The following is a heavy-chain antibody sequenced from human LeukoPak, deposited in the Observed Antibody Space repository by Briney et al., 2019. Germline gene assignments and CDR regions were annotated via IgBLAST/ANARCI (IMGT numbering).Heavy chain of an antibody. Sequence: ASVKVSCKASGYTFTGYYMHWVRQAPGQGLEWMGWINPNSGGTNYAQKFQGRVTMTRDTSISTAYMELSRLRSDDTAVYYCARGKEYYYGSGSQRGPDWFDPWGQGTLVTVSS. J-gene: IGHJ5*02. CDR3: ARGKEYYYGSGSQRGPDWFDP. V-gene: IGHV1-2*02. D-gene: IGHD3-10*01. CDR2: INPNSGGT. CDR1: GYTFTGYY.